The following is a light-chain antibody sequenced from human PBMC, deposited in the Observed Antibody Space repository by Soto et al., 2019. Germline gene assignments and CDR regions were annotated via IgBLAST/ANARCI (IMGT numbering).Light chain of an antibody. CDR3: SSYTSSSSYV. J-gene: IGLJ1*01. CDR2: DVS. V-gene: IGLV2-14*01. Sequence: QSALTQPASVSGSPGQSITISCTGTSSDVGGYKYVSWYQQHPGKAPKLMIYDVSHRPSGVSNRFSGSKSGNTAFLTVSGLQAEDEADYYCSSYTSSSSYVFGTGTQLTVL. CDR1: SSDVGGYKY.